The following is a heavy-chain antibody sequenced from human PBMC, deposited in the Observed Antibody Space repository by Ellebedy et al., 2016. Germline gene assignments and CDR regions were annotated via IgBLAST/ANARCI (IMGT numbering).Heavy chain of an antibody. V-gene: IGHV4-59*01. J-gene: IGHJ6*02. CDR2: IYYSGST. CDR3: ARVKSDTAMANYYYYGMDV. Sequence: GSLRLSCTVSGGSISSYYWSWIRQPPGKGLEWIGYIYYSGSTNYNPSLKSRVTISVDTSKNQFSLKLSSVTAADTAVYYCARVKSDTAMANYYYYGMDVWGQGTTVTVSS. CDR1: GGSISSYY. D-gene: IGHD5-18*01.